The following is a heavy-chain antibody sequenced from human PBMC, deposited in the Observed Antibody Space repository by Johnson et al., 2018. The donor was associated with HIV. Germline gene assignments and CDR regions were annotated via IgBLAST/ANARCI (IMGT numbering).Heavy chain of an antibody. J-gene: IGHJ3*02. CDR2: ISYDGSNK. Sequence: VQLVESGGGVVQPGRSLRLSCAASGFTFSSYAMHWVRQAPGNGLEWVAVISYDGSNKYYADSVKGRFTISRDNSKNTLYLQMNSLRAEDTAVYYCANGDYGSSLRGAFDIWGQGTMVTVSS. CDR1: GFTFSSYA. CDR3: ANGDYGSSLRGAFDI. V-gene: IGHV3-30*04. D-gene: IGHD3-10*01.